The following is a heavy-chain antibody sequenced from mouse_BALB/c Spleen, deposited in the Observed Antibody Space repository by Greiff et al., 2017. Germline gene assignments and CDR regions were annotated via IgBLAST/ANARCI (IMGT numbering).Heavy chain of an antibody. V-gene: IGHV1-63*02. CDR2: IYPGGGYT. D-gene: IGHD1-2*01. J-gene: IGHJ1*01. Sequence: QVQLQQSGAELVRPGTSVKISCKASGYTFTNYWLGWVKQRPGHGLEWIGDIYPGGGYTNYNEKFKGKATLTADTSSSTAYMQLSSLTSEDSAVYFCARAGYGHWYFDVWGAGTTVTVSS. CDR3: ARAGYGHWYFDV. CDR1: GYTFTNYW.